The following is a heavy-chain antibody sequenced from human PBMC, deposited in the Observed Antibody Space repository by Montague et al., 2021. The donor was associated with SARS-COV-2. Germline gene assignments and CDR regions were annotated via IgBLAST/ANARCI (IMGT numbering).Heavy chain of an antibody. CDR2: IYYSGTX. D-gene: IGHD3-10*01. V-gene: IGHV4-31*03. CDR1: GASISTGAYY. J-gene: IGHJ4*02. Sequence: TLSLTCTVSGASISTGAYYWSWIRQHPEKGLEWIGDIYYSGTXXYXXXXKSRVTISLDTSNNHSSLKLSSVTAADTAVYYCATASGSGSLGFHYWGQGTPVLVSS. CDR3: ATASGSGSLGFHY.